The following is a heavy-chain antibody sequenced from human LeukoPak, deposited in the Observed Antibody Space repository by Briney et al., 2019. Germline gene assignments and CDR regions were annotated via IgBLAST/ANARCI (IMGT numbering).Heavy chain of an antibody. J-gene: IGHJ4*02. CDR2: INSAGDNI. CDR1: GFTFSDYF. CDR3: PASRVFDH. V-gene: IGHV3-11*04. Sequence: GGSLRLSCVASGFTFSDYFMSWIRQAPGKGLEWLSFINSAGDNIYYADSVKGRFTISRDNAKKTLYLEMNSLRMEDTAIYYGPASRVFDHWGQGTLVTVSS.